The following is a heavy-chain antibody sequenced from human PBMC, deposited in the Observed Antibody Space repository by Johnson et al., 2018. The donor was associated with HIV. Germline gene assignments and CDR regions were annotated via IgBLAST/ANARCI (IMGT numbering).Heavy chain of an antibody. CDR2: ISYDGSDK. CDR1: GFTFNSYA. J-gene: IGHJ3*02. Sequence: QVQLVESGGGVVQAGRSLRLSCAASGFTFNSYATHWVRQAPGKGLEWVAVISYDGSDKYYADSVKGRFTISRDNSKNSLYLQMNSLRAEDTALYYCARPLGPPMVQGVIDAFDIWGQVTMVTVSS. D-gene: IGHD3-10*01. V-gene: IGHV3-30*04. CDR3: ARPLGPPMVQGVIDAFDI.